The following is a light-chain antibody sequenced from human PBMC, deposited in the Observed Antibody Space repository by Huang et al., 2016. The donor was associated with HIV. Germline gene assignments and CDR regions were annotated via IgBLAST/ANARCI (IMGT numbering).Light chain of an antibody. CDR2: GAS. V-gene: IGKV1-33*01. CDR3: QQYDNLYT. CDR1: QDIRNY. J-gene: IGKJ2*01. Sequence: IQMTQSPASLSASVGDRVTISCQASQDIRNYLNWYQKKTGKAPTLLIYGASNLETGVPSRFSGNGSGTDFTITISSLQSEDIATYYCQQYDNLYTFGQGTKLEIK.